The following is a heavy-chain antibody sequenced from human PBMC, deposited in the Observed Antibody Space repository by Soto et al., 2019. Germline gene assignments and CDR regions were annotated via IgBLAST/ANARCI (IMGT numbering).Heavy chain of an antibody. D-gene: IGHD7-27*01. J-gene: IGHJ6*02. Sequence: EVQLLESGGGLVQPGGSLRLSCAASGFTFSSYATNWVRQAPGKGLEWVSTISGSGDSTYYADSVKGRFTISKDNSKNTLSLQMNSLRVEDTAVYYGAKSGQSGWGNMDVCGQGTTVTVSS. CDR3: AKSGQSGWGNMDV. CDR1: GFTFSSYA. V-gene: IGHV3-23*01. CDR2: ISGSGDST.